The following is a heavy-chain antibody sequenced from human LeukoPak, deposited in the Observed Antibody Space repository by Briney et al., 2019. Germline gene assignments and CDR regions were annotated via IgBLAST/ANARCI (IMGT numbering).Heavy chain of an antibody. CDR3: ARDDDSSSWYFDY. Sequence: VASVKFSCKASGGTFSSYAISWVREAPGQGLEWMGRIIPIFSIANYAQKLQGRVTITADKSTSTAYMELSSLRSEDTAVYYCARDDDSSSWYFDYWGQGTLVTVSS. V-gene: IGHV1-69*04. CDR2: IIPIFSIA. D-gene: IGHD6-13*01. CDR1: GGTFSSYA. J-gene: IGHJ4*02.